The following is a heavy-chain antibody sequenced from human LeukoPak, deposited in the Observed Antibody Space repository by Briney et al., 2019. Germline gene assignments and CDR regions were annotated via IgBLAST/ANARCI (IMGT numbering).Heavy chain of an antibody. Sequence: TLSLTCTVSGDSISSGDYYWSWIRQPAGKGLEWIGRISSSGSTNYNPSLKSRVTISVDTSKNQFSLKLSSVTAADTAVYYCARVAGPNWFDPWGQGTLVTVSS. J-gene: IGHJ5*02. V-gene: IGHV4-61*02. D-gene: IGHD6-19*01. CDR1: GDSISSGDYY. CDR2: ISSSGST. CDR3: ARVAGPNWFDP.